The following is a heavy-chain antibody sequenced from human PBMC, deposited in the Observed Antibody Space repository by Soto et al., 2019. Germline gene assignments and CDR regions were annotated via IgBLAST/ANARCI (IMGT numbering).Heavy chain of an antibody. D-gene: IGHD3-10*01. CDR3: APHPGGGGY. CDR2: IYSGGYT. Sequence: EVQLVESGGGLIQPGGSLRLSCAVSGFTVSNNYMSWVRQAPGKGLEGVSVIYSGGYTAYGDSVKGRFTISRDNSKNTQYLKMNTRGAEATGFFYWAPHPGGGGYWGQGTLVTVSS. CDR1: GFTVSNNY. V-gene: IGHV3-53*01. J-gene: IGHJ4*02.